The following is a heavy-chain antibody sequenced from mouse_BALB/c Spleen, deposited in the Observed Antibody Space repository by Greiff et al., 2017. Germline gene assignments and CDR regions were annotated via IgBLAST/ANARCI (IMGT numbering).Heavy chain of an antibody. Sequence: EVKLVESGGGLVQPGGSRKLSCAASGFTFSSFGMHWVRQAPEKGLEWVAYISSGSSTIYYADTVKGRFTISRDNPKNTLFLQMTSLRSEDTAMYYCARSWNAYYGNSYYAMDYWGQGTSVTVSS. D-gene: IGHD2-10*01. CDR2: ISSGSSTI. J-gene: IGHJ4*01. CDR1: GFTFSSFG. V-gene: IGHV5-17*02. CDR3: ARSWNAYYGNSYYAMDY.